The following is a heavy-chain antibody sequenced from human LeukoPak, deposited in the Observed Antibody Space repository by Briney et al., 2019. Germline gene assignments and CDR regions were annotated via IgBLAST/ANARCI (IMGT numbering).Heavy chain of an antibody. D-gene: IGHD1-14*01. J-gene: IGHJ6*03. CDR2: IYYSGST. CDR3: ARIPHRDTLQADYYYYMDV. CDR1: GGSISSSSYY. Sequence: PSETLSLICTVSGGSISSSSYYWGWIRQPPGKGLEWIGSIYYSGSTYYNPSLKSRVTISVDTSKNQFSLKLSSVTAADTAVYYCARIPHRDTLQADYYYYMDVWGKGTTVTVSS. V-gene: IGHV4-39*07.